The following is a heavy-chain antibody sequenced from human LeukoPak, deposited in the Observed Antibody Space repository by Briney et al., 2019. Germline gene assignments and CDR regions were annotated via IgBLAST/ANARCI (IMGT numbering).Heavy chain of an antibody. CDR1: GLTFSSYG. CDR2: ITGDGTTT. CDR3: AKMQGYFDY. J-gene: IGHJ4*02. V-gene: IGHV3-23*01. Sequence: GGSLRLSCEASGLTFSSYGMSWVRQAPGKGLQWVSAITGDGTTTYYADSVKGRFTISRDNSKNMLYLQMSSLRAEDTAVYHCAKMQGYFDYWGQGTLVPVSS.